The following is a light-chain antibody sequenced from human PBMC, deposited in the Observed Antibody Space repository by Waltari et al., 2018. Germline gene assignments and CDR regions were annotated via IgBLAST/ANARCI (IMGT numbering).Light chain of an antibody. CDR3: FSFVAANSFV. CDR2: GAT. CDR1: RTDLGNYAL. J-gene: IGLJ1*01. Sequence: QSALTQPASVSGSPGQSITLPCTGTRTDLGNYALVSWYQQRPGEAPKLLMYGATKRPSGVSNRFSGSKSGKTASLTISGLQTEDEADYYCFSFVAANSFVFGPGTKVTVL. V-gene: IGLV2-23*01.